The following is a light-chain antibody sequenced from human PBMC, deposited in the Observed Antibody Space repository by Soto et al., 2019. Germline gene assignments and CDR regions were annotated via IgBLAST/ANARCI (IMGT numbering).Light chain of an antibody. CDR1: ESVTSNQ. CDR2: GAF. CDR3: QRYGTSRGT. J-gene: IGKJ2*01. V-gene: IGKV3-20*01. Sequence: EIVLTQSPGTLSLSPGERATLSCRASESVTSNQLAWYQQKPGQAPRLLIYGAFIRASGIPDRFSGSGSGTAFTLTTSALEPEDFAVYYCQRYGTSRGTFGQGTKLEIK.